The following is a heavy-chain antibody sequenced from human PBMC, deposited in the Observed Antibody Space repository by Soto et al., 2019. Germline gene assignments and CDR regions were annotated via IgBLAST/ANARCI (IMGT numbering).Heavy chain of an antibody. CDR3: ARDKGFCSGGICYAVFDF. Sequence: EVQVVESGGGLVQPGGSLRLSCAASGFTFSSYYMTWVRQAPGKGLEWVAHIKEDGSEKFHVESVKGRFTISRDNAKNSLYLQMNSLRAEDTAVYYCARDKGFCSGGICYAVFDFWGQGTLVTVSS. V-gene: IGHV3-7*01. CDR1: GFTFSSYY. J-gene: IGHJ5*01. CDR2: IKEDGSEK. D-gene: IGHD2-15*01.